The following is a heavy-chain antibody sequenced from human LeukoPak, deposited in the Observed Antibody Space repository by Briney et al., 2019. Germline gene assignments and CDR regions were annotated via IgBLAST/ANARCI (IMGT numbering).Heavy chain of an antibody. CDR2: ISSSSYI. V-gene: IGHV3-21*01. J-gene: IGHJ4*02. CDR3: ARDSNHIGWELLYSDY. Sequence: GGSLRLSCAASGFTFSSYSMNWVRQAPGKGLEWVSSISSSSYIYYADSVKGRFTISRDNAKNSLYLQMNSLRAEDTAVYYCARDSNHIGWELLYSDYWGQGTLVTVSS. D-gene: IGHD1-26*01. CDR1: GFTFSSYS.